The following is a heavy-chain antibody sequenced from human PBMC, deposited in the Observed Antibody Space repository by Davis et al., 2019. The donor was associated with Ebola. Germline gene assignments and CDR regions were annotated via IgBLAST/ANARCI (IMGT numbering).Heavy chain of an antibody. CDR2: INHSGST. CDR3: ARGSMIFGVVIIGTYFDY. J-gene: IGHJ4*02. D-gene: IGHD3/OR15-3a*01. V-gene: IGHV4-34*01. Sequence: PSETLPLTCAVYGGSFSGYYWSWIRQPPGKGLEWIGEINHSGSTNYNPSLKSRVTISVDTSKNQFSLKLSSVTAADTAVYYCARGSMIFGVVIIGTYFDYWGQGTLVTVSS. CDR1: GGSFSGYY.